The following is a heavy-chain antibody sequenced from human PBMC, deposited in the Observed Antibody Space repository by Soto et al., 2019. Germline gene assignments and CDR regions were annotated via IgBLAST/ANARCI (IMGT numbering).Heavy chain of an antibody. D-gene: IGHD3-9*01. CDR1: GFTFSSYW. J-gene: IGHJ4*02. CDR2: IKQDGSEK. CDR3: ARETKALRYFDWLFYFDY. Sequence: PGGSLSLSCAASGFTFSSYWMSWVRQAPGKGLEWVANIKQDGSEKYYVDSVKGRFTISRDNAKNSLYLQMNSLRAEDTAVYYCARETKALRYFDWLFYFDYWGQGTLVTVSS. V-gene: IGHV3-7*03.